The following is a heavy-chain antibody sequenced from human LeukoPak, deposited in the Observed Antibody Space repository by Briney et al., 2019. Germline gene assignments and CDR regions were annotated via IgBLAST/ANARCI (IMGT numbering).Heavy chain of an antibody. CDR1: GGSISSYY. J-gene: IGHJ6*02. Sequence: SETLSLTCTVSGGSISSYYWSWIRQPAGKGLEWIGRIYTSGSTNYNPSLKSRVTMSVDTSKNQFSLKLSSVTAADTAVYYCARRRGWVTTTGYYYYGMDVWGQGTTVTVSS. D-gene: IGHD4-17*01. CDR3: ARRRGWVTTTGYYYYGMDV. V-gene: IGHV4-4*07. CDR2: IYTSGST.